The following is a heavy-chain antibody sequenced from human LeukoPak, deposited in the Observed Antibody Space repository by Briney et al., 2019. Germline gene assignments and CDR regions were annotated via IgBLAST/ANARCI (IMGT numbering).Heavy chain of an antibody. D-gene: IGHD3-3*01. CDR1: GGSITGSIYY. V-gene: IGHV4-39*07. Sequence: SETLSLSCSVSGGSITGSIYYWGWIRQPPGKGLEWIGTINYSGRTYYNPSLKSRVTISVDTSKNQFSLKLSSVTAADTAVYYCARGGRSYDFWSGYRQYYYYMDVWGKGTTVTVSS. CDR2: INYSGRT. CDR3: ARGGRSYDFWSGYRQYYYYMDV. J-gene: IGHJ6*03.